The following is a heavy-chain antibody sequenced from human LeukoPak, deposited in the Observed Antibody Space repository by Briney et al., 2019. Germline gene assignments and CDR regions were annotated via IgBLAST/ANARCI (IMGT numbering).Heavy chain of an antibody. Sequence: GASVKVSCKASGYTFTSYDINWVRQATGQGLEWMGWMNPNSGNTGYAQKFQGRVTMTRNTSISTAYMELSSLRSEDTAVYYCARVYSSSWYYYYGMDVWGQGTMVTVSS. CDR3: ARVYSSSWYYYYGMDV. J-gene: IGHJ6*02. V-gene: IGHV1-8*01. CDR1: GYTFTSYD. CDR2: MNPNSGNT. D-gene: IGHD6-13*01.